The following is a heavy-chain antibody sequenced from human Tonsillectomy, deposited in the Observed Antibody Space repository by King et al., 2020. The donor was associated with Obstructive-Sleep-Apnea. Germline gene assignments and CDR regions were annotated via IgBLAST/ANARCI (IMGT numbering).Heavy chain of an antibody. J-gene: IGHJ6*02. D-gene: IGHD2-15*01. Sequence: VQLVESGAEVKKPGASVTVSCKASGYTFTSYYMHWVRQAPGQGLEWMGIINPSGGSTSYAQKFQGRVTMTRDTSTSTVYMELSSLRSEDTAVYYCARDLLRPPRAVVAATPGYYYYGMDVWGQGTTVTVSS. CDR1: GYTFTSYY. CDR3: ARDLLRPPRAVVAATPGYYYYGMDV. V-gene: IGHV1-46*01. CDR2: INPSGGST.